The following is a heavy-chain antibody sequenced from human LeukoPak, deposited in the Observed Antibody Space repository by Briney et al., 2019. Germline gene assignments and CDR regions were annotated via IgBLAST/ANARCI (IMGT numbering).Heavy chain of an antibody. D-gene: IGHD6-13*01. J-gene: IGHJ4*02. CDR3: ARGSSPPYSSSWYAFDY. CDR1: GGSFSGYY. V-gene: IGHV4-34*01. CDR2: INHSGST. Sequence: SETLSLTCAAYGGSFSGYYWSWIRQPPGKGLEWIGEINHSGSTNYNPSLKSRVTISVDTSKNQFSLKLSSVTAADTAVYYCARGSSPPYSSSWYAFDYWGQGTLVTVSS.